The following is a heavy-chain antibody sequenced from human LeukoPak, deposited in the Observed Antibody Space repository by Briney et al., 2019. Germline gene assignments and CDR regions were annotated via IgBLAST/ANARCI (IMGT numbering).Heavy chain of an antibody. CDR2: INTDGSRT. Sequence: GGSLRLSCAASGFTFSNYWMHWVRQAPGKGLVWVSRINTDGSRTSYADSVTGRFTISRDNAQNTVYLQMNSLRAEDTAVYYCARVGQGEWYFDLWGRGTLVTVSS. CDR3: ARVGQGEWYFDL. V-gene: IGHV3-74*01. J-gene: IGHJ2*01. D-gene: IGHD1-26*01. CDR1: GFTFSNYW.